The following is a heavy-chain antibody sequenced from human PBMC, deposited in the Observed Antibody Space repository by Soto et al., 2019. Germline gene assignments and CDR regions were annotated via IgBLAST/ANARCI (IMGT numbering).Heavy chain of an antibody. CDR3: ARRSVAGTLFDY. J-gene: IGHJ4*02. CDR1: GGSISSYY. D-gene: IGHD6-19*01. Sequence: SETLSLTCTVSGGSISSYYWSWIRQPPGKGLEWIGYIYYSGSTNYNPSLKSRVTISVDTSKNQFSLKLSSVTAADTAVYYCARRSVAGTLFDYWGQGTLVTVSS. CDR2: IYYSGST. V-gene: IGHV4-59*08.